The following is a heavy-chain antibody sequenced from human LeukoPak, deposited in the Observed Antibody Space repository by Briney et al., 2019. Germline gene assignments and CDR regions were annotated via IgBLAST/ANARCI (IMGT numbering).Heavy chain of an antibody. CDR2: ISSSSSYI. Sequence: GGSLRLSCAASGFTFSSYNMNWVRQAPGKGLEWVSSISSSSSYIYYADSVKGRFTISRDNAKNSLYLQMNSLRAEDTAVYYCARAAVAGPFDYWGQGTLVTVSS. J-gene: IGHJ4*02. V-gene: IGHV3-21*01. D-gene: IGHD6-19*01. CDR1: GFTFSSYN. CDR3: ARAAVAGPFDY.